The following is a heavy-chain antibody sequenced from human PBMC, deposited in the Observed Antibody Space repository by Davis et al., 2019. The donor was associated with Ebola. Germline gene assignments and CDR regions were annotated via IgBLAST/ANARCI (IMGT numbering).Heavy chain of an antibody. CDR3: ARGGALVVVVAATRARGMDV. CDR1: GGSFSGYS. V-gene: IGHV4-34*01. CDR2: INHSGST. J-gene: IGHJ6*04. Sequence: MPSETLSLTCAVYGGSFSGYSWSWIRQPPGKGLEWIGEINHSGSTNYNPSLKSRVTISVDTSKNQFSLKLSSVTAADTAVYYCARGGALVVVVAATRARGMDVWGKGTTVTVSS. D-gene: IGHD2-15*01.